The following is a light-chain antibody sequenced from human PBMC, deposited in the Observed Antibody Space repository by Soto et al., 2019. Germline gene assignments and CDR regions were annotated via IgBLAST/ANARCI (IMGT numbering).Light chain of an antibody. V-gene: IGKV3-15*01. J-gene: IGKJ1*01. CDR2: GAS. CDR3: QHRSNWPSWT. Sequence: EIVMTQSPATLSVSPGERATLSCRASQSVSSNLAWYQQKPGQAPRLLIYGASTRATGIPARFSGSGSGTGFTLTISSLQSEDLGVYYCQHRSNWPSWTFGEGTKVDIK. CDR1: QSVSSN.